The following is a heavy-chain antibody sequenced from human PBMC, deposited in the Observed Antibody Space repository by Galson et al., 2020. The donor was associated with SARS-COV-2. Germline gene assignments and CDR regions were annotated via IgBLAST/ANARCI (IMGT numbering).Heavy chain of an antibody. CDR2: INPSGGST. D-gene: IGHD6-6*01. CDR3: ARDLKSGYSSSADSYYYYYMDV. Sequence: ASVKVSCKASGYTFTSYYMHWVRQAPGQGLEWMGIINPSGGSTSYAQKFQGRVTMTRDTSTSTVYMELSSLRSEDTAVYYCARDLKSGYSSSADSYYYYYMDVWGKGTTVTVSS. J-gene: IGHJ6*03. CDR1: GYTFTSYY. V-gene: IGHV1-46*01.